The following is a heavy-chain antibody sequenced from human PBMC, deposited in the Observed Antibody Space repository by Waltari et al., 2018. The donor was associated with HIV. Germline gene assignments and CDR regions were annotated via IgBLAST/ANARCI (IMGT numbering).Heavy chain of an antibody. J-gene: IGHJ6*02. CDR1: GFTFDDYA. CDR3: AKGMTTVTTSNAHYYYYYGMDV. D-gene: IGHD4-17*01. V-gene: IGHV3-43D*03. Sequence: EVQLVESGGVVVQPGGSLRLSCAASGFTFDDYAMHWVRQAPGKGLEWVSLISWDGGSTYYADSVKGRFTISRDNSKNSLYLQMNSLRAEDTALYYCAKGMTTVTTSNAHYYYYYGMDVWGQGTTVTVSS. CDR2: ISWDGGST.